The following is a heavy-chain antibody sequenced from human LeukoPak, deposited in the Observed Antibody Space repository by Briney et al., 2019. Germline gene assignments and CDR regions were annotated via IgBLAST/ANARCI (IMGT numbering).Heavy chain of an antibody. CDR3: ARARPYDFWSGYYPLYYYYYGMDV. D-gene: IGHD3-3*01. CDR1: GGSISNFY. V-gene: IGHV4-59*01. J-gene: IGHJ6*02. CDR2: IYYSGST. Sequence: SETLSLTCTVSGGSISNFYWSWIRQPPGKGLEWIGYIYYSGSTNYNPSLKSRVTISVDTSKNQFSLKLSSVTAADTAVYYCARARPYDFWSGYYPLYYYYYGMDVWGQGTTVTVSS.